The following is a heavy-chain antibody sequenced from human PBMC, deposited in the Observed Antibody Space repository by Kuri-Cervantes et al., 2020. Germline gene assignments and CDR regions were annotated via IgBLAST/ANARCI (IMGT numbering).Heavy chain of an antibody. CDR1: GGTFSSYA. D-gene: IGHD2-21*01. Sequence: SVKVSCKASGGTFSSYAISWVRQAPGQGLEWMGGIIPIFGTANYAQKFQGRVTITTDESTSTAYMELSSLRSEDTAVYYCAAAYGSSMARFEFWGQGTLVTVSS. J-gene: IGHJ4*02. V-gene: IGHV1-69*05. CDR3: AAAYGSSMARFEF. CDR2: IIPIFGTA.